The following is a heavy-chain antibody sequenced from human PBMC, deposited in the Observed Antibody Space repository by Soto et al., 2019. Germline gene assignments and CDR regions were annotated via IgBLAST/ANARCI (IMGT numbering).Heavy chain of an antibody. CDR1: GFSFSSYT. CDR2: ITTGGAT. V-gene: IGHV3-48*02. Sequence: GGSLRLSCAASGFSFSSYTMNWVRQAPGKGLEWVSYITTGGATFYPDSVKGRFIISRDNAKNSLYLQMNSLRDEDTAVYYCARDYIYAFDIWGQGTMVTVSS. J-gene: IGHJ3*02. D-gene: IGHD3-10*01. CDR3: ARDYIYAFDI.